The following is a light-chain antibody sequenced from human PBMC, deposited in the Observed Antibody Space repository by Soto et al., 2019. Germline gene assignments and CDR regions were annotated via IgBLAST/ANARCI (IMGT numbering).Light chain of an antibody. CDR2: KAS. J-gene: IGKJ1*01. Sequence: DIQMTQSPSSVSASVGDRVTITCRASQGISSWLAWYQQKPGKAPKLLIYKASTLKSGVPSRFSGSGSWTEFTLTISSLQPDDFATYYCQHYNSYSEAFGQGTKVDIK. CDR3: QHYNSYSEA. V-gene: IGKV1-5*03. CDR1: QGISSW.